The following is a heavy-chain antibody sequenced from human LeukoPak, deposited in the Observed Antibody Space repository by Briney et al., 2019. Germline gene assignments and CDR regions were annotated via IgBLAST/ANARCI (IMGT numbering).Heavy chain of an antibody. CDR1: GGSIDTYY. J-gene: IGHJ4*02. Sequence: PSETLSLTCSVSGGSIDTYYWSWIRQPPGKGLEWIGNIYYSGSTNYNPPLKSRVTISVDTSNNQFSLKLTSVTAADTAVYYCARRSYGSGTYFFDFWGQGTLVTVSS. D-gene: IGHD3-10*01. CDR2: IYYSGST. CDR3: ARRSYGSGTYFFDF. V-gene: IGHV4-59*08.